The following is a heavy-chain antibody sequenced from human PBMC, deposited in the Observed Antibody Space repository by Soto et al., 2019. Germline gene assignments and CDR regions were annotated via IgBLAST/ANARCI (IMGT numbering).Heavy chain of an antibody. J-gene: IGHJ4*02. CDR1: EFTFSSYE. V-gene: IGHV3-48*03. CDR2: ISSSGTTI. CDR3: VRFGGAAAGPGDD. Sequence: EVQLVESGGGLVQPGGSLRLSCVASEFTFSSYEMNWVRQAPGKGLEWVSYISSSGTTIYYTDSVKGRFTISRDNAKKSLYLHIKSLRDEDTAVYYGVRFGGAAAGPGDDWGQGTLVTVAS. D-gene: IGHD6-13*01.